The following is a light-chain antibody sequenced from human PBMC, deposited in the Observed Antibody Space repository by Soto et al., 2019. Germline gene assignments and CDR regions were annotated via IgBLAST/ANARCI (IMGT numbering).Light chain of an antibody. CDR2: EVA. J-gene: IGLJ2*01. Sequence: QSVLTQPPSASGSPGQSVTISCTGTSSDVGGYNYVSWYQQHPGKAPKLMIFEVAKRPSGVPDRFSGSKSGKTASLTVSWLQAEDEADYYCSSYAGSNNLVFGGGTKLTVL. CDR1: SSDVGGYNY. V-gene: IGLV2-8*01. CDR3: SSYAGSNNLV.